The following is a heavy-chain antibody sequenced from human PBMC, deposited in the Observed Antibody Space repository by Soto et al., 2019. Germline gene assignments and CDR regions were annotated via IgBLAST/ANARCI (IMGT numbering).Heavy chain of an antibody. J-gene: IGHJ4*02. CDR3: ARDKITGLFDY. D-gene: IGHD2-8*02. CDR1: GGSFSGYY. V-gene: IGHV4-34*01. CDR2: INHSGST. Sequence: PSETLSLTCAVYGGSFSGYYWTWIRQPPGTGLEWIGEINHSGSTNYNPSLKSRVTISVDTSKNPFSLKLTSVTAADTAVYYCARDKITGLFDYWGQGTLVTVSS.